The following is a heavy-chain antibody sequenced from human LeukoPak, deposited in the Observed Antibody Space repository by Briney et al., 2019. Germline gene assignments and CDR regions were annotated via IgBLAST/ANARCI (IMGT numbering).Heavy chain of an antibody. V-gene: IGHV3-21*01. CDR1: GFTFSRYS. J-gene: IGHJ6*02. CDR3: ARSLGYSGYDPNFYYYCMDV. D-gene: IGHD5-12*01. Sequence: GGSLRLSCADSGFTFSRYSMNWVRQAPGKGLEWVSSISSSSSYIYYADSVKGRFTISRDNAKNSLYLQMNSLRAEDTAVYYCARSLGYSGYDPNFYYYCMDVWGQGTTVTVSS. CDR2: ISSSSSYI.